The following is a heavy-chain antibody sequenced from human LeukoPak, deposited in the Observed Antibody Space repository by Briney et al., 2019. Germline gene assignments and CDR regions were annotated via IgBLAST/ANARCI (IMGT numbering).Heavy chain of an antibody. D-gene: IGHD3-22*01. CDR2: INSDGSST. CDR3: AKDSPSYDSSGYYPDY. V-gene: IGHV3-74*01. J-gene: IGHJ4*02. Sequence: GGSLRLSCAASGFTFSSYWMHWVRQAPGKGLVWVSRINSDGSSTSYADSVKGRFTISRDNSKNTLYLQMNSLRAEDTAVYYCAKDSPSYDSSGYYPDYWGQGTLVTVSS. CDR1: GFTFSSYW.